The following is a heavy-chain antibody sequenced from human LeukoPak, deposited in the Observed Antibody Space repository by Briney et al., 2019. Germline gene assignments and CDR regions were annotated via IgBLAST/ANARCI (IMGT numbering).Heavy chain of an antibody. J-gene: IGHJ4*02. CDR1: GFTFSSYT. V-gene: IGHV3-30*04. D-gene: IGHD4-11*01. CDR2: ISYDGSNK. CDR3: AREPSTVTRTLFLRY. Sequence: GGSLRLSRAASGFTFSSYTMHWVRQAPGKGLEWVAVISYDGSNKYYADSVKGRFTISRDNSKNTLYLQMNSLRPEDTAVYYCAREPSTVTRTLFLRYWGQGTLVTVSS.